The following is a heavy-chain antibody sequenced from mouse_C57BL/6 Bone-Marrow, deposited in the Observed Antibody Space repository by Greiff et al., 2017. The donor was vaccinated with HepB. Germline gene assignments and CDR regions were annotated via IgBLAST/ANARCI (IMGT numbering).Heavy chain of an antibody. V-gene: IGHV5-17*01. Sequence: EVNVVESGGGLVKPGGSLKLSCAASGFTFSDYGMHWVRQAPEKGLEWVAYISSGSSTIYYADTVKGRFTISRDNAKNTLFLQMTSLRSEDTAMYYCAKPLITTVVEDAMDYWGQGTSVTVSS. CDR3: AKPLITTVVEDAMDY. CDR2: ISSGSSTI. J-gene: IGHJ4*01. D-gene: IGHD1-1*01. CDR1: GFTFSDYG.